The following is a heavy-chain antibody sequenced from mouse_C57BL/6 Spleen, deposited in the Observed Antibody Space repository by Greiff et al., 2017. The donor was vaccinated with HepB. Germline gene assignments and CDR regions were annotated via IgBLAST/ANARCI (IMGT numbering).Heavy chain of an antibody. CDR2: ISYDGSN. V-gene: IGHV3-6*01. CDR1: GYSITSGYY. J-gene: IGHJ3*01. CDR3: ASSHLYYYECAY. D-gene: IGHD1-1*01. Sequence: ESGPGLVKPSQSLSLTCSVTGYSITSGYYWNWIRQFPGNKLEWMGYISYDGSNNYNPSLKNRISITRDTSKNQFFLKLNSVTTEDTATYYCASSHLYYYECAYWGQGTLVTVSA.